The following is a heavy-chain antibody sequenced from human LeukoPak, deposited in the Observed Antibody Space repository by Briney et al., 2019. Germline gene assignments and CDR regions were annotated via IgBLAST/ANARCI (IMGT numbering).Heavy chain of an antibody. Sequence: GGPLRLSCAASGFTFNTYALHWVRQAPGKGLEWVAVVSYDGGAKYYADSVKGRFTISRDNSKNTVDLQMYSLRAEDSAVYYCARSLGSGWIHLVEYWGQGTLVTVS. CDR3: ARSLGSGWIHLVEY. J-gene: IGHJ4*02. CDR1: GFTFNTYA. V-gene: IGHV3-30*03. D-gene: IGHD6-19*01. CDR2: VSYDGGAK.